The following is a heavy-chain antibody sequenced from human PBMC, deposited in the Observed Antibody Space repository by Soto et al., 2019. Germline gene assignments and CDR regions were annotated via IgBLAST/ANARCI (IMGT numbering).Heavy chain of an antibody. V-gene: IGHV1-2*02. Sequence: ASVKVSCKASGYTFTGYYMHWVRQAPGQGLEWMGWINPNSGGTNYAQKFQGRVTMTRDTSISTAYMELSRLRSDDTAVYYCARDFTSTYYYDIRGSRGAFDFSGPGTMVTVSS. CDR3: ARDFTSTYYYDIRGSRGAFDF. D-gene: IGHD3-22*01. J-gene: IGHJ3*01. CDR1: GYTFTGYY. CDR2: INPNSGGT.